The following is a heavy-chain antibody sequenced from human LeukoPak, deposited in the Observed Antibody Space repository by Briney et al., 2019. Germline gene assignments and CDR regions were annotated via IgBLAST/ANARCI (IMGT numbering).Heavy chain of an antibody. CDR2: ISGDASGT. J-gene: IGHJ5*02. CDR1: GFTFSSYA. CDR3: AKGGAPAGPNWFDP. D-gene: IGHD2-2*01. V-gene: IGHV3-23*01. Sequence: GGSRRLSCAASGFTFSSYAVNWVRRAPRKGLEWVSGISGDASGTYYADSVRGRFSISRDNSQNTVYLQMNSLRVEDTAVYYCAKGGAPAGPNWFDPWGQGTLVTVSS.